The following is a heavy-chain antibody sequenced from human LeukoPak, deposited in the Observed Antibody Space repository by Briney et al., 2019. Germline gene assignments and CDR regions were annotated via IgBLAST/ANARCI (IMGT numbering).Heavy chain of an antibody. J-gene: IGHJ3*02. CDR1: GLSFSSYW. V-gene: IGHV3-7*01. D-gene: IGHD3-16*01. CDR2: IKEDGSAK. Sequence: GGSLRLSCAASGLSFSSYWMTWVRQAPGKGLEWVANIKEDGSAKSYVDSVKGRFTISRDNAKNSLYLQMNSLRVEDTAVYYCARDYDYVRGHNLDAYDIWGQGTTVIVSS. CDR3: ARDYDYVRGHNLDAYDI.